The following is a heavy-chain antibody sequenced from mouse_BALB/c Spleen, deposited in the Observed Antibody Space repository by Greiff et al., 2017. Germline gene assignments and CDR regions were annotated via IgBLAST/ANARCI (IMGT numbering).Heavy chain of an antibody. Sequence: EVKLMESGGGLVKPGGSLKLSCAASGFTFSSYAMSWVRQTPEKRLEWVASISSGGSTYYPDSVKGRFTISRDNARNILYLQMSSLRSEDTAMYYWADYGSTYAMDYWGQGTSVTVSS. CDR2: ISSGGST. J-gene: IGHJ4*01. D-gene: IGHD1-1*01. V-gene: IGHV5-6-5*01. CDR1: GFTFSSYA. CDR3: ADYGSTYAMDY.